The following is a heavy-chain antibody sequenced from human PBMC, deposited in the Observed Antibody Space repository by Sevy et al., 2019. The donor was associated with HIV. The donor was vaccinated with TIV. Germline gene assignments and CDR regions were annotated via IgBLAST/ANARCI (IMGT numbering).Heavy chain of an antibody. V-gene: IGHV3-33*05. Sequence: GGSLRLSCAASGFIFYTYGIHWVRQAPGKGLEWVGVISYDGSNQYYGDSVKGRFTISRDNSKNTVYVQMNNLRFEDTAVYYCAIENLHWLDPWGQGTLVTVSS. CDR3: AIENLHWLDP. J-gene: IGHJ5*02. CDR1: GFIFYTYG. CDR2: ISYDGSNQ.